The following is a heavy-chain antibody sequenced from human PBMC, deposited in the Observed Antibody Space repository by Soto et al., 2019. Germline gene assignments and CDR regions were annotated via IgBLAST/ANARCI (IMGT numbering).Heavy chain of an antibody. D-gene: IGHD3-22*01. CDR1: GFTFSSDS. V-gene: IGHV3-48*01. CDR3: ARDAPNYYDSSGYSFDY. CDR2: ISSSSSTI. J-gene: IGHJ4*02. Sequence: GGSLRLSCAASGFTFSSDSMNWVRQAPGKGLEWVSYISSSSSTIYYADSVKGRFTISRDNAKNSLYLQMNSLRAEDTAVYYCARDAPNYYDSSGYSFDYWGQGTLVTVSS.